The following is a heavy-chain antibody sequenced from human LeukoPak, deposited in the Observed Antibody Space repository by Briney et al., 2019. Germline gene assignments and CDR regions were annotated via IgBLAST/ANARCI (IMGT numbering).Heavy chain of an antibody. D-gene: IGHD5-24*01. J-gene: IGHJ4*02. V-gene: IGHV4-39*07. CDR1: GGSISSSSYY. Sequence: SETLSLTCTVSGGSISSSSYYWGWIRQPPGKGLEWIGSIYYSGSTYYNPSLKSRVTISVDTSKNQFSLKLSSVTAADTAVYYCARGGRDGYLFWGQGTLVTVSS. CDR2: IYYSGST. CDR3: ARGGRDGYLF.